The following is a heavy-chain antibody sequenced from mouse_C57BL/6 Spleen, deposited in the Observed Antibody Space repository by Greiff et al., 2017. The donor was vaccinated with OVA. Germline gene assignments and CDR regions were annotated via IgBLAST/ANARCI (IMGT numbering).Heavy chain of an antibody. CDR1: GYTFTDYY. CDR3: ARGKDIDGYHWYFDV. V-gene: IGHV1-76*01. J-gene: IGHJ1*03. CDR2: IYPGSGNT. Sequence: VQLQQSGAELVRPGASVKLSCKASGYTFTDYYINWVKQRPGQGLEWIARIYPGSGNTYYNEKFKGKATLTAEKSSSTAYMQLSSLTSDDSAVYYCARGKDIDGYHWYFDVWGTGTTVTVSS. D-gene: IGHD2-3*01.